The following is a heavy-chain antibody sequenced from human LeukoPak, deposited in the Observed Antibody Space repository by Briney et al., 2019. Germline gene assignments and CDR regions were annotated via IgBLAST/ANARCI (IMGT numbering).Heavy chain of an antibody. J-gene: IGHJ5*02. D-gene: IGHD3-10*01. CDR3: ARHSRSRVTMVRGRGNWFDP. V-gene: IGHV6-1*01. Sequence: SQTLSLTCAISGDSVSSNTAGWSWIRQSPSRGLEWLGRTYYRSKWYNDDAGSVKSRITINADTAKNQFSLQLNSVTAADTAVYYCARHSRSRVTMVRGRGNWFDPWGQGTLVTVSS. CDR1: GDSVSSNTAG. CDR2: TYYRSKWYN.